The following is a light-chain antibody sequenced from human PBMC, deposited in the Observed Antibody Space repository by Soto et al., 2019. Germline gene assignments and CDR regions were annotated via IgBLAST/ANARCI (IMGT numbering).Light chain of an antibody. V-gene: IGLV1-44*01. CDR2: GND. CDR3: ASWYDRLNGQV. CDR1: SSNIGRNP. Sequence: QSVLAQPPSAPAPPGQRVAIPCSGSSSNIGRNPVHWYQHLPGAAPKLLIYGNDQRPSGVPDRFSGSKSDTSASLAITGLQSEDEADYFCASWYDRLNGQVFGGGTKLTVL. J-gene: IGLJ2*01.